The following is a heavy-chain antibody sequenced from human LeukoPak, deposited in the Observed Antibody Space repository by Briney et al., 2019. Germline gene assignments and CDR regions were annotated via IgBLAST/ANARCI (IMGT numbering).Heavy chain of an antibody. CDR3: AKDYRDDDYGDYSDY. CDR1: GFTFSSYA. V-gene: IGHV3-23*01. J-gene: IGHJ4*02. Sequence: PGGSLRLSCAASGFTFSSYAMSWVRQAPGKGLEWVSAISGSGGSTCYADSVKGRFTISRDNSKNTLYLQMNSLRAEDTAVYYCAKDYRDDDYGDYSDYWGQGTLVTVSS. D-gene: IGHD4-17*01. CDR2: ISGSGGST.